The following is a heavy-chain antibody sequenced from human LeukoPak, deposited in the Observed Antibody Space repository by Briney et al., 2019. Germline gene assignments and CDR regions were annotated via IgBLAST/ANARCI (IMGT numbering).Heavy chain of an antibody. Sequence: ASVKVSCKASGYTFSSFGLSWVRQAPGQGLEWMGWSSGYNGDRNYAQKLQGRVTMTTDTSTSTAYMELRSLRSDDTAVYYCARGAYDYSLYFMDVWGKGTTVTVSS. J-gene: IGHJ6*03. CDR3: ARGAYDYSLYFMDV. V-gene: IGHV1-18*01. CDR1: GYTFSSFG. CDR2: SSGYNGDR. D-gene: IGHD5-12*01.